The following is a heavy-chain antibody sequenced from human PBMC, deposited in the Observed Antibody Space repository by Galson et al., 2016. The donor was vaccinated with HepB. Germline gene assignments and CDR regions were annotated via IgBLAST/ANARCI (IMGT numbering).Heavy chain of an antibody. D-gene: IGHD6-6*01. V-gene: IGHV3-48*02. J-gene: IGHJ4*02. Sequence: SLRLSCAASGFTFRSYSMNWVHQAPGKGLEWVSYISDGSRTIYYADSVKGRFTISRDNAKNSLYLQMNSLRDEDTAVYHCARDQTLAARHFDCWGQGTLVTVSS. CDR1: GFTFRSYS. CDR2: ISDGSRTI. CDR3: ARDQTLAARHFDC.